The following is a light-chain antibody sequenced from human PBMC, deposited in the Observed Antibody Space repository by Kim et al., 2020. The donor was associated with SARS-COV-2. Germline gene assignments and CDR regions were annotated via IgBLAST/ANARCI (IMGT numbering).Light chain of an antibody. CDR1: SSDVDGYHY. Sequence: QAITISCTGTSSDVDGYHYVSWYQQHPGKAPKLILDDVTNRPSGISTRFSGSKSGNTASLTISGLQAEDEADYYCSSYSSSRTRVIFGGGTQLTVL. V-gene: IGLV2-14*03. CDR2: DVT. CDR3: SSYSSSRTRVI. J-gene: IGLJ2*01.